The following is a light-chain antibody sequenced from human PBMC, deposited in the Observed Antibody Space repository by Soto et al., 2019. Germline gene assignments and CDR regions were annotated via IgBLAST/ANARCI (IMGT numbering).Light chain of an antibody. CDR1: SSNIGNNY. CDR3: GTWDSSLSAGGVV. CDR2: DNN. Sequence: QSVLTQPPSVSAATGQKVTISCSGRSSNIGNNYVSWYQQLPRTAPKLLIYDNNKRPSGIPDRFSGSKSGTSATLGITGLQAGDEADYYCGTWDSSLSAGGVVFGGGTKLTVL. V-gene: IGLV1-51*01. J-gene: IGLJ2*01.